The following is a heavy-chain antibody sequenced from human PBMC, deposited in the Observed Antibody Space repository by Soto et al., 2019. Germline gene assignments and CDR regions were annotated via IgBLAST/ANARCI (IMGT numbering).Heavy chain of an antibody. D-gene: IGHD6-13*01. CDR3: ARDLVRSSSRNWFDP. V-gene: IGHV3-7*03. CDR1: GFTFSSYW. Sequence: PGGSLRLSCAASGFTFSSYWMSWVRQAPGKGLERVANIKQDGSEKYYVDSVKGRFTISRDNAKNSLYLQMNSLRAEDTAVYYCARDLVRSSSRNWFDPSGQGTLVTVSS. CDR2: IKQDGSEK. J-gene: IGHJ5*02.